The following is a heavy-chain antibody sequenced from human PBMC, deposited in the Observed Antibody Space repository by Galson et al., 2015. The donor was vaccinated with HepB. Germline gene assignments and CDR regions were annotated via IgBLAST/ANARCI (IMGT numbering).Heavy chain of an antibody. J-gene: IGHJ4*02. CDR2: ISSSSSTI. D-gene: IGHD2-15*01. CDR3: ARDHQVVVAASGEIYYFDY. Sequence: SLRLSCAASGFTFSSYSMNWVRQAPGKGLEWVSYISSSSSTIYYADSVKGRFTISRDNAKNSLYLQMNSLRAEDTAVYYCARDHQVVVAASGEIYYFDYWGQGTLVTVSS. V-gene: IGHV3-48*01. CDR1: GFTFSSYS.